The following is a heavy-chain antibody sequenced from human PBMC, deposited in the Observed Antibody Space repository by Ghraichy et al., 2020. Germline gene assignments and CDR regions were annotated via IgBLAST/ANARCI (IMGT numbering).Heavy chain of an antibody. CDR1: GFTFSSYA. D-gene: IGHD2-2*02. V-gene: IGHV3-23*01. J-gene: IGHJ6*02. CDR3: AKSLGYCSSTSCYNRYYYYYGMDV. CDR2: ISGSGGST. Sequence: GESLNISCAASGFTFSSYAMSWVRQAPGKGLEWVSAISGSGGSTYYADSVKGRFTISRDNSKNTLYLQMNSLRAEDTAVYYCAKSLGYCSSTSCYNRYYYYYGMDVWGQGTTVTVSS.